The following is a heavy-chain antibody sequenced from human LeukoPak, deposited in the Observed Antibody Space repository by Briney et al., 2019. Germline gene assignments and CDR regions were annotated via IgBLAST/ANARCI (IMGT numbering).Heavy chain of an antibody. V-gene: IGHV1-69*13. CDR3: ARHSGHSSWYYGLDV. CDR1: GGTFSNHA. D-gene: IGHD6-13*01. J-gene: IGHJ6*02. CDR2: IIPIDDST. Sequence: SVKVSCKASGGTFSNHAFSWVRQAPGQGLEWMGGIIPIDDSTNYVQKFQDRVMITADEATNIIYMELGSLKSEDTAEYYCARHSGHSSWYYGLDVWGHGTTVIVSS.